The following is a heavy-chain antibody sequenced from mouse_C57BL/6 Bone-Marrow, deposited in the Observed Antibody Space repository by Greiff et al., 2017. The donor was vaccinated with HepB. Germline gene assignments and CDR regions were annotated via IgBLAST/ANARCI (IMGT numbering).Heavy chain of an antibody. Sequence: VQLQQSGAELVRPGASVKLSCTASGFNIKDDYMHWVEQRPEQGLEWIGWIDPENGDTEYASKFQGKATITADTSSNTAYLQLSSLTSEDTAVYYCTIPYYGPAWFACWGQGTLVTVSA. CDR2: IDPENGDT. CDR1: GFNIKDDY. J-gene: IGHJ3*01. CDR3: TIPYYGPAWFAC. D-gene: IGHD2-10*01. V-gene: IGHV14-4*01.